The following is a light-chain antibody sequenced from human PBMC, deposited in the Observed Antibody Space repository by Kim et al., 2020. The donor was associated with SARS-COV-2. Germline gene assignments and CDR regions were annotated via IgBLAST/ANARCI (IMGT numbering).Light chain of an antibody. V-gene: IGKV4-1*01. CDR1: QSVLSGSNNKNY. J-gene: IGKJ4*01. CDR3: QQCYSAPLT. CDR2: WAS. Sequence: DFVMTQSPDSLAVSLGERATINCKSSQSVLSGSNNKNYLVWYQQKPGQPPKLLISWASARQSGVPARFIGGGSGTDFTLTISSLQAEDVAVYYCQQCYSAPLTFGGGTKVDIK.